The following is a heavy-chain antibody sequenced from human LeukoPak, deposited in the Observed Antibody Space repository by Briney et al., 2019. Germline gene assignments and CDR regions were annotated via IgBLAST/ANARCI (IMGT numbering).Heavy chain of an antibody. J-gene: IGHJ4*02. CDR2: ISSSSYI. Sequence: RSGGSLRLSCAASGFTFTSYAMSWVRQAPGKGLEWVSSISSSSYIYYADSVKGRFTISRDNAKNSLYLQMNSLRAEDTAVYYCARDYTYYYGSGSYVNYWGQGTLVTVSS. D-gene: IGHD3-10*01. CDR3: ARDYTYYYGSGSYVNY. CDR1: GFTFTSYA. V-gene: IGHV3-21*01.